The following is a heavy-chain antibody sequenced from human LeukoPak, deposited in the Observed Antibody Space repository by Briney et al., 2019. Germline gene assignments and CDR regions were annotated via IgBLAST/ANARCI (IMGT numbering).Heavy chain of an antibody. D-gene: IGHD2-8*02. V-gene: IGHV5-51*01. J-gene: IGHJ4*02. CDR2: IYPGGSDT. CDR1: GYSFTSYW. Sequence: GESLKISCKGSGYSFTSYWIGWVRQMPGKGLEWMGIIYPGGSDTRYSPSFLGLVTISADKSITTAYLQWSSLMDSDTAMYYCARQTGAFDYWGQGTLVTVS. CDR3: ARQTGAFDY.